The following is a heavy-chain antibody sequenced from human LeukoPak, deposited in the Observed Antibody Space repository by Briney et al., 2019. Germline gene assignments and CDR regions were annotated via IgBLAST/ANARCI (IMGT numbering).Heavy chain of an antibody. V-gene: IGHV3-48*02. CDR2: ISESGSPI. D-gene: IGHD3-10*01. CDR1: GFTFSRYS. CDR3: ARDQPGQGSDFY. Sequence: PGGSLRLSCTASGFTFSRYSMNWVRQAPGKGLEWVSYISESGSPIYYADSVRGRFTISRDNAKNSLYLQMNSLRDEDTAVCYCARDQPGQGSDFYWGQGTLVTVSS. J-gene: IGHJ4*02.